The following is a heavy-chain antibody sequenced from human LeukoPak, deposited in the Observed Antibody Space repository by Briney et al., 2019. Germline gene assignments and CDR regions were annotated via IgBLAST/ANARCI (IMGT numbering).Heavy chain of an antibody. V-gene: IGHV3-7*01. J-gene: IGHJ4*02. CDR1: GFTFSSYW. Sequence: GGSLRLSCAASGFTFSSYWMSWVRQAPGKGLEWVANIKQDGSEKYYVDSVKGRFTISRDNAKNSLYLQMNSLRAEDTAVFYCARETYCSGGDCYRLGTDYWGQGTLVTVSS. CDR3: ARETYCSGGDCYRLGTDY. CDR2: IKQDGSEK. D-gene: IGHD2-15*01.